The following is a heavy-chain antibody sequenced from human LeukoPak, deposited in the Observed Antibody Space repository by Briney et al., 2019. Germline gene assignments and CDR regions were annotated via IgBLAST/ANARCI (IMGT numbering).Heavy chain of an antibody. J-gene: IGHJ6*02. Sequence: GGSLRLSCAASGFTVSSNYMSWVRQAPGKGLEWVSVIYSGGSTYYADSVKGRFTISRDNTKNTLYLQMNSLRAEDTAVYYCARSDSGYDYYYYYGMDVWGQGTTVTVSS. CDR2: IYSGGST. CDR3: ARSDSGYDYYYYYGMDV. V-gene: IGHV3-66*01. CDR1: GFTVSSNY. D-gene: IGHD5-12*01.